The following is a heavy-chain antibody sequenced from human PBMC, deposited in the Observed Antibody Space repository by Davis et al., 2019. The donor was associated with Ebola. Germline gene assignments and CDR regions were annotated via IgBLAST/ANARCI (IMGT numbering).Heavy chain of an antibody. CDR3: ARIITGTLYYYYYGMDV. D-gene: IGHD1-7*01. Sequence: GGSLSLSCAASGFTFSSYEMNWVRQAPGKGLEWVSYISSSSSTIYYADSVKGRFTISRDNAKNSLYLQMNSLRDEDTAVYYCARIITGTLYYYYYGMDVWGQGTTVTVSS. V-gene: IGHV3-48*02. CDR2: ISSSSSTI. J-gene: IGHJ6*02. CDR1: GFTFSSYE.